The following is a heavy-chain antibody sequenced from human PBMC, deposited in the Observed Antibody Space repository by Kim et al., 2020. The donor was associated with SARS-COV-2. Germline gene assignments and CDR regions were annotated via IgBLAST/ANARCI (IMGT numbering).Heavy chain of an antibody. V-gene: IGHV3-33*01. CDR1: GFTFSSYG. D-gene: IGHD6-19*01. Sequence: GGSLRLSCAASGFTFSSYGMHWVRQAPGKGLEWVAVIWYDGSNKYYADSVKGRFTISRDNSKNTLYLQMNSLRAEDTAVYYCARTYSKWLVTIDYWGQGTLVTVSS. CDR3: ARTYSKWLVTIDY. CDR2: IWYDGSNK. J-gene: IGHJ4*02.